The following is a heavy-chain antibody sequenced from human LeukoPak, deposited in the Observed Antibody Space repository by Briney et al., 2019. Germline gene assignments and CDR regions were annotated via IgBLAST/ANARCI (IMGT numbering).Heavy chain of an antibody. D-gene: IGHD2-15*01. Sequence: GGSLRLPCAASGFTFGNYWMHWVRQAPGKGLVWVSRIDTDGSSTSDADSVRGRVTISRDNAKNTVYLQMNSLGADDTAVYYCARAGYCSGGSCYFDYWGQGTQVIVSS. V-gene: IGHV3-74*01. CDR2: IDTDGSST. CDR1: GFTFGNYW. CDR3: ARAGYCSGGSCYFDY. J-gene: IGHJ4*02.